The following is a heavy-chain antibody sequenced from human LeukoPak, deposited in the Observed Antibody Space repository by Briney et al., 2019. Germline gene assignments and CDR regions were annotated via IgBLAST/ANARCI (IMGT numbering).Heavy chain of an antibody. Sequence: SETLSLTCTVSGGSISSYYWSWIRRPPGKGLEWIGYIYYSGSTNYNPSLKSRVTISVDTSKNQFSLKLSSVTAADTAVYYCAGGKAGTDNWFDPWGQGTLVTVSS. V-gene: IGHV4-59*01. D-gene: IGHD6-19*01. CDR1: GGSISSYY. CDR2: IYYSGST. CDR3: AGGKAGTDNWFDP. J-gene: IGHJ5*02.